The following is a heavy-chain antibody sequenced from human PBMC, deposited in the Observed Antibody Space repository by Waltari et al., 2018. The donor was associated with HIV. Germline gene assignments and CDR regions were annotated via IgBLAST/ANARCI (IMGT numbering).Heavy chain of an antibody. V-gene: IGHV3-48*01. CDR2: SSSRVSTI. Sequence: EVQLVESGGDLVQPGGSLRLSCAASGFTFRSYSMNWVRQAPGKVLEWVSDSSSRVSTIYYADAWRGRFTSSRDNDKNSLNLKLNSLRAEDTDVYYCARDYSGTYAYFDYWGQGTLVTVSS. J-gene: IGHJ4*02. D-gene: IGHD1-26*01. CDR1: GFTFRSYS. CDR3: ARDYSGTYAYFDY.